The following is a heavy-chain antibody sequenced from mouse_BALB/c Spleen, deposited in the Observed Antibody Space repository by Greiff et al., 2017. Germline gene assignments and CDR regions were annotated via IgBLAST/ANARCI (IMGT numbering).Heavy chain of an antibody. V-gene: IGHV1-9*01. CDR2: ILPGSGST. D-gene: IGHD2-14*01. CDR1: GYTFSSYW. Sequence: VKLVESGAELMKPGASVKISCKATGYTFSSYWIEWVKQRPGHGLEWIGEILPGSGSTNYNEKFKGKATFTADTSSNTAYMQLSSLTSEDSAVYYCARPGYYRYDSFAYWGQGTLVTVSA. CDR3: ARPGYYRYDSFAY. J-gene: IGHJ3*01.